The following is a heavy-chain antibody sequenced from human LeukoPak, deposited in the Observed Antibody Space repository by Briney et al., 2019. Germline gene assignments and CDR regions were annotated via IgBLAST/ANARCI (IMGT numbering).Heavy chain of an antibody. J-gene: IGHJ4*02. V-gene: IGHV5-51*01. CDR1: GYSFTSYW. CDR3: ARPPAPDYCDSSGPRAFDI. Sequence: GESLKISCKGSGYSFTSYWIGWVRQMPGKGLGWMGIIYPGDSDTRYSPSFQGQVTISADKSISTAYLQWSSLKASDTAMYYCARPPAPDYCDSSGPRAFDIWGQGTLVTVAS. CDR2: IYPGDSDT. D-gene: IGHD3-22*01.